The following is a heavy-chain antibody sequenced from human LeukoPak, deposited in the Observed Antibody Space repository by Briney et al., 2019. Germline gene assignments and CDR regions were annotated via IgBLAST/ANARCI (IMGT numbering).Heavy chain of an antibody. D-gene: IGHD4-17*01. CDR3: ARANAVTTVLFDL. CDR1: GGSISSGDYY. J-gene: IGHJ2*01. V-gene: IGHV4-39*02. Sequence: PSETLSLTCTVSGGSISSGDYYWSWIRQPPGKGLEWIGEVNHGGGANYNPSLKSRVTMSVDTSKNHFSLELSSVTAADTAIYYCARANAVTTVLFDLWGRGTLVTVSS. CDR2: VNHGGGA.